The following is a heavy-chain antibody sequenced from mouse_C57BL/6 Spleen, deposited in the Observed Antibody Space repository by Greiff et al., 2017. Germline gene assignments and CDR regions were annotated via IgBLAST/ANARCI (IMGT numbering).Heavy chain of an antibody. D-gene: IGHD1-1*01. CDR1: GFTFSSYG. Sequence: EVHLVESGGDLVKPGGSLKLSCAASGFTFSSYGMSWVRQTPDKRLEWVATISSGGSYTYYPDSVKGRFTISRDNAKNTLYLQMSSLKSEDTAMYYCARHGDFYYGSSYDFDYWGQGTTLTVSS. J-gene: IGHJ2*01. CDR2: ISSGGSYT. CDR3: ARHGDFYYGSSYDFDY. V-gene: IGHV5-6*01.